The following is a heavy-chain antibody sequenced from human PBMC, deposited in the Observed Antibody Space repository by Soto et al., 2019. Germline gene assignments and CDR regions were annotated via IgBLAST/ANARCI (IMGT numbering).Heavy chain of an antibody. Sequence: QVKLVQSGAEVKKAGASVKVSCKASGYTFISYGIAWVRQAPGQGLEWRGWVSTYNGKTNYAQKFQDRVTMTTDTSTSTAYMGVRSLRSDDTAVYYCARAGYATSWVGSLNTGVHGVEIDFWGQGTLVTVSS. CDR3: ARAGYATSWVGSLNTGVHGVEIDF. V-gene: IGHV1-18*01. CDR2: VSTYNGKT. J-gene: IGHJ4*02. CDR1: GYTFISYG. D-gene: IGHD6-13*01.